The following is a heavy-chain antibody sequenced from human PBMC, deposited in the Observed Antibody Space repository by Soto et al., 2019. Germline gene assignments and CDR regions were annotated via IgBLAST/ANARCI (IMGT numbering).Heavy chain of an antibody. CDR3: ARDRYYDSSGFD. CDR1: GGSINSGGYF. D-gene: IGHD3-22*01. CDR2: CYHSGTP. J-gene: IGHJ1*01. Sequence: QLQLQESGSGLVKPSQTLSLTCAVSGGSINSGGYFWSWIRQPPGKGLEWIGNCYHSGTPYYNPSLKSRVTISVDRSKNQLSLKLSSVPAADTAVYYCARDRYYDSSGFDWGQGTLVTVSS. V-gene: IGHV4-30-2*01.